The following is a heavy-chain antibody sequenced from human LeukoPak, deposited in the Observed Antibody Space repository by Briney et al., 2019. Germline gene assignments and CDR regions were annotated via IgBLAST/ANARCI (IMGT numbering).Heavy chain of an antibody. CDR3: ASTLLWFGETGDY. CDR1: GGSISSSNW. J-gene: IGHJ4*02. Sequence: SGTLSLTCAVSGGSISSSNWWSWVRQPPGKGLEWIGEIYHSGSTNYNPSLKSRVTISVDKSKNQFSLKLSSVTAADTAVYYCASTLLWFGETGDYWGQGTLVTVSS. V-gene: IGHV4-4*02. D-gene: IGHD3-10*01. CDR2: IYHSGST.